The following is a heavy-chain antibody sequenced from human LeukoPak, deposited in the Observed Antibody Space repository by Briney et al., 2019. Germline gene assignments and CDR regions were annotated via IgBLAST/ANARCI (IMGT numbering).Heavy chain of an antibody. Sequence: PGRSLRLSCAASGFTFDDYAMHWVRQAPGKGLEWVSGISWNSGSIGYADSVKGRFTISRDNAENSLYLQMNSLRAEDTALYYCAKDGAATVVTNFDYWGQGTLVTVSS. CDR3: AKDGAATVVTNFDY. J-gene: IGHJ4*02. D-gene: IGHD4-23*01. CDR2: ISWNSGSI. CDR1: GFTFDDYA. V-gene: IGHV3-9*01.